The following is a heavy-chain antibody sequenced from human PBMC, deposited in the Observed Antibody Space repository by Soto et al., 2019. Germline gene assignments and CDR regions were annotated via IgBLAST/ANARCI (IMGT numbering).Heavy chain of an antibody. Sequence: SETLSLTCTVSGGSVSSGSYYWSWIRQPPGKGLEWIGYIYYSGSTNYNPSLKSRVTISVDTSKNQFSLKLSSVTAADTAVYYCARVYYDILTVHDGTEWTVPCGKGILVTVS. V-gene: IGHV4-61*01. CDR3: ARVYYDILTVHDGTEWTVP. D-gene: IGHD3-9*01. J-gene: IGHJ5*02. CDR1: GGSVSSGSYY. CDR2: IYYSGST.